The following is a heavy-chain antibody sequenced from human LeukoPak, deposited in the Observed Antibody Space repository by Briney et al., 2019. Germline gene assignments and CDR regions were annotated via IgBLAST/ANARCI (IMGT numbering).Heavy chain of an antibody. V-gene: IGHV3-23*01. CDR2: GSGIST. D-gene: IGHD5-18*01. J-gene: IGHJ4*02. CDR3: VKGGTNGCSYGSSFDL. Sequence: GGSLRLSCAASGFTFSNYAMSWVRLAPGKGLEWVSGGSGISTYYADSVKGRFTIFRDNSKNTLFLQMNSLGAEDTAVYYCVKGGTNGCSYGSSFDLWGQGTLVTVSS. CDR1: GFTFSNYA.